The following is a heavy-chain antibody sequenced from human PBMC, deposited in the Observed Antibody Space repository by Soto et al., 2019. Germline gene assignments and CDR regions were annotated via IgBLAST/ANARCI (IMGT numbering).Heavy chain of an antibody. CDR1: GFTFSIYS. CDR3: AKNPYWGGYYYNGMDV. D-gene: IGHD7-27*01. Sequence: GGSLRLSCVASGFTFSIYSIHWVRQAPGKGLEWVAVVSYDGSNKYYADSVKGRFNISRDISKNTLSLQMNSLRAEDTAVYYCAKNPYWGGYYYNGMDVWGQGTKVTVSS. J-gene: IGHJ6*02. CDR2: VSYDGSNK. V-gene: IGHV3-30*04.